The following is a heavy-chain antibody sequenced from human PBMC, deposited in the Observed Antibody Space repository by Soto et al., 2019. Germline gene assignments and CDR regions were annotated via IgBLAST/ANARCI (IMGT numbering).Heavy chain of an antibody. CDR1: DDSISDYY. CDR2: IYYSGST. J-gene: IGHJ6*02. V-gene: IGHV4-59*01. D-gene: IGHD1-26*01. CDR3: ARDRGSRSYAMDV. Sequence: XGTLSLTCTVADDSISDYYWSWIRQPPGKGLEWIGNIYYSGSTNYNPSLKSRVTISVDTSKNQFSLKLTSVTAADTAVYYCARDRGSRSYAMDVWGQGTTVTVSS.